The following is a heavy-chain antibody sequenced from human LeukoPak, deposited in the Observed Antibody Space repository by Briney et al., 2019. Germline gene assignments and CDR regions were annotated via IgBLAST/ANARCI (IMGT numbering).Heavy chain of an antibody. V-gene: IGHV3-66*01. CDR3: ARDPNWGCILHS. Sequence: GGSLRLSCAASGFTASSSHMNWVRQAPGKGLEWVSVIYGGDTTHYADSVMGRFTISRDNSKNTLYLQMDSLRAEDTAVYYCARDPNWGCILHSWGQGTLVTVSS. CDR1: GFTASSSH. D-gene: IGHD7-27*01. CDR2: IYGGDTT. J-gene: IGHJ4*02.